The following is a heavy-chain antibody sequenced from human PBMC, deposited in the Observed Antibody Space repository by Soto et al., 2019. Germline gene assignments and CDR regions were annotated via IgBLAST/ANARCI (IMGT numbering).Heavy chain of an antibody. V-gene: IGHV3-74*01. CDR2: INSDGSST. CDR1: GFTLGNYW. CDR3: AKDGPHPSFEGFWAFDI. J-gene: IGHJ3*02. Sequence: GGSLRLSCAASGFTLGNYWMHWVRQGPGKWLLWVSRINSDGSSTSYADSVKGRFTISRDKAKNTLYLHMNSLRAEDTAVYYCAKDGPHPSFEGFWAFDIWGQGTMVTVSS.